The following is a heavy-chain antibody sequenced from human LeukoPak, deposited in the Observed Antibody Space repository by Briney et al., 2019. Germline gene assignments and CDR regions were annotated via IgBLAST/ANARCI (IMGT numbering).Heavy chain of an antibody. Sequence: GGSLRLSCAASGFTFSNYSMNWVRQAPGKGLEGVSSISSSSSYIYYADSVKGRFTISRDNAKNSLYLQMNSLRAEDTAVYYCARDIVVVGFDYWGQGTLVTVSS. J-gene: IGHJ4*02. CDR2: ISSSSSYI. CDR3: ARDIVVVGFDY. V-gene: IGHV3-21*01. CDR1: GFTFSNYS. D-gene: IGHD3-22*01.